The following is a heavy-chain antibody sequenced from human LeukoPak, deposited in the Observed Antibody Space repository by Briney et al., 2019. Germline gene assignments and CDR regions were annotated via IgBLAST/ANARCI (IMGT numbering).Heavy chain of an antibody. D-gene: IGHD3-3*01. CDR1: GGSISSYY. CDR3: ARGEWYPDAFDM. CDR2: IYYSGST. Sequence: SETLSLTCTVSGGSISSYYWSWIRQPPGKGLEWIGYIYYSGSTNYNPSLKSRVTISVDTSKNQFSLKLSSVTAADTAVYYCARGEWYPDAFDMWGQGTMVTVSS. J-gene: IGHJ3*02. V-gene: IGHV4-59*01.